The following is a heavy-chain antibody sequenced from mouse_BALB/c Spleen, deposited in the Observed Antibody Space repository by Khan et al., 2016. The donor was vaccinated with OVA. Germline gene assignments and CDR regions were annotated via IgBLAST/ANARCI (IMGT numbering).Heavy chain of an antibody. J-gene: IGHJ4*01. CDR3: ARGNYYGCAMDY. CDR1: GYSITSNYA. D-gene: IGHD1-1*01. V-gene: IGHV3-2*02. Sequence: EVQLQESGPGLVKPSQSLSLTCTVTGYSITSNYAWNWIRQFPGNKLEWMGYISYSDSTSYNPSLKSRISITRDTSKKQFFLQLNSVTTEDTATYYCARGNYYGCAMDYWGQGTSVTVSS. CDR2: ISYSDST.